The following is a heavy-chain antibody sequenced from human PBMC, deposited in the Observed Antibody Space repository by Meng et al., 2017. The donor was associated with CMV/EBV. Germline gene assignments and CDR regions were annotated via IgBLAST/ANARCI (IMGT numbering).Heavy chain of an antibody. CDR3: ARVAPPYDFWSGYSPEAFDI. Sequence: TYGSSSVRQAPGQGIQWMGWISAYNGNTNYAQKLQRRVTMPTDTSTSTAYMELRSLRSDDTAVYYCARVAPPYDFWSGYSPEAFDIWGQGTMVTVSS. CDR1: TYG. V-gene: IGHV1-18*01. CDR2: ISAYNGNT. D-gene: IGHD3-3*01. J-gene: IGHJ3*02.